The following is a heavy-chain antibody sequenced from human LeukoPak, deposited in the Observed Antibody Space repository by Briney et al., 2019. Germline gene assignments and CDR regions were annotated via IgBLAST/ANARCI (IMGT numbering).Heavy chain of an antibody. J-gene: IGHJ4*02. D-gene: IGHD1-26*01. CDR1: GFTFSNFA. CDR2: ITGSGGST. V-gene: IGHV3-23*01. Sequence: PGGSLRLSCAASGFTFSNFAMSWVRQAPGKGLEWVSTITGSGGSTYYAGSVKGRFTISRDNSKNTLYLQMNSLRVEGTAVYYCAKIAETSGTYGQGFDYWGQGTLVTVSS. CDR3: AKIAETSGTYGQGFDY.